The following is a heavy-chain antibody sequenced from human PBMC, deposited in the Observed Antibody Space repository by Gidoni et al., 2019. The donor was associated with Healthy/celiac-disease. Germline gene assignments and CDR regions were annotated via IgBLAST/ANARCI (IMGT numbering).Heavy chain of an antibody. D-gene: IGHD2-2*01. J-gene: IGHJ4*02. Sequence: DVQLLESGGGLVQPGGSLRLSCAASGFTFSSYAMSWVRQAPGKGLEWVSAISGSGGSTYYADSVKGRFTISRDNSKNTLYLQMNSLRAEDTAVYYCAKDLPYSCISTSCYGSYWGQGTLVTVSS. V-gene: IGHV3-23*01. CDR1: GFTFSSYA. CDR2: ISGSGGST. CDR3: AKDLPYSCISTSCYGSY.